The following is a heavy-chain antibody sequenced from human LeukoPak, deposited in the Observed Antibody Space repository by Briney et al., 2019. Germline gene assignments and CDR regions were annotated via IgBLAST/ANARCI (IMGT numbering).Heavy chain of an antibody. CDR3: ARVGSGSGSYHAFDI. D-gene: IGHD1-26*01. V-gene: IGHV1-2*06. J-gene: IGHJ3*02. CDR1: GYTFTGYY. Sequence: ASVKVSCYASGYTFTGYYLHWVRQAPGQGFEWMGRINPNSDDTYYAQKFQGRVTMTRDTSINTASMELTSLRSVDTAVYFCARVGSGSGSYHAFDIWGQGTMVIVSS. CDR2: INPNSDDT.